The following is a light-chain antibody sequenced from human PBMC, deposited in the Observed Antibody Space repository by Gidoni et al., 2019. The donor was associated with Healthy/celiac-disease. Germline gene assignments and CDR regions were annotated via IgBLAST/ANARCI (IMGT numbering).Light chain of an antibody. CDR3: MQSIQRPYT. V-gene: IGKV2D-29*01. CDR2: GVS. CDR1: QSLLHSDEKTY. J-gene: IGKJ2*01. Sequence: IVMTQTPLSLSVTPGPPASISCKSSQSLLHSDEKTYFYWYLPKPGKPPQLLIYGVSNRFSGVPDRFSGSGSGTDCTLKISRVEAEDVGVYYCMQSIQRPYTFGQGTKLEIK.